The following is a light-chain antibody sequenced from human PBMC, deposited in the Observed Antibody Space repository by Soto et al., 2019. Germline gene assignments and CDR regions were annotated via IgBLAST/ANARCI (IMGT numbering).Light chain of an antibody. CDR1: QAVNPW. V-gene: IGKV1-5*03. CDR2: KTY. CDR3: QQYYSRES. Sequence: DIQMTQSPSIVSASVGDTVTITCRASQAVNPWLAWHQQKPGKVPRVLIYKTYDLENGVPSRFSGSGSETEFTLTISNLQPDDFATYDCQQYYSRESFGQGTKV. J-gene: IGKJ1*01.